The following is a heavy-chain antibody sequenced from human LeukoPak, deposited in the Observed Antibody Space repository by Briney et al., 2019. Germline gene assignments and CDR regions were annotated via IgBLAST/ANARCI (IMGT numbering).Heavy chain of an antibody. D-gene: IGHD3-22*01. V-gene: IGHV3-23*01. Sequence: PGGSLRLSCAASGFTFSSYAMSWVRQAPGKGLEWVSAISGSGGSTYYADSVKGRFTISRDNSKNTLYLQMNSLRAEDTDVYYCAKVASDYYDSSGYCSLGGDFDYWGQGTLVTVSS. CDR2: ISGSGGST. CDR3: AKVASDYYDSSGYCSLGGDFDY. CDR1: GFTFSSYA. J-gene: IGHJ4*02.